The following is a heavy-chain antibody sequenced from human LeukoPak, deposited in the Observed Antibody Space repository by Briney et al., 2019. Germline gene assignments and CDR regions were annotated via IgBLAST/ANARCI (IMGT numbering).Heavy chain of an antibody. D-gene: IGHD5-24*01. J-gene: IGHJ4*02. CDR2: IQYSGST. V-gene: IGHV4-59*13. CDR1: GGAISSFY. CDR3: ARGYGYNSEY. Sequence: SETLSLTCSVSGGAISSFYWIWIRQTPGNGLEWIGCIQYSGSTEYNPSLESRVTISVDTSKNQFSLKLTSVTAADTAVYYCARGYGYNSEYWGQETLVTVSP.